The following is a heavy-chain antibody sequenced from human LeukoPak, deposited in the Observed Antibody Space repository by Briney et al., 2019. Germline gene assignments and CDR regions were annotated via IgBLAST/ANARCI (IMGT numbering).Heavy chain of an antibody. CDR1: GFIFKSFV. CDR2: ISGGGGST. D-gene: IGHD1-14*01. J-gene: IGHJ3*02. CDR3: AKPARTDAFDI. Sequence: GGSLRLSCAASGFIFKSFVMNWVRQAPGKGLEWVSGISGGGGSTYYADSVKGRFTISRDNSKNTLYLQMNSLRAEDTAVYYCAKPARTDAFDIWGQGTMITVSS. V-gene: IGHV3-23*01.